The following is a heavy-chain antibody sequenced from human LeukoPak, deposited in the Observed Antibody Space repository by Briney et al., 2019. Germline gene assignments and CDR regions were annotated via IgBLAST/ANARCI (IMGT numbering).Heavy chain of an antibody. CDR2: VSGSGGST. CDR3: AKDLLGNYYYYGMDV. D-gene: IGHD3-16*01. CDR1: GFTFSSYS. V-gene: IGHV3-23*01. J-gene: IGHJ6*02. Sequence: GGSLRLSCAASGFTFSSYSMSWVRQAPGRGLEWVSAVSGSGGSTYYADSGKGRFTTSRDNSKNTLYLQMNSLSGEDTAVYYCAKDLLGNYYYYGMDVWGQGTTVTVSS.